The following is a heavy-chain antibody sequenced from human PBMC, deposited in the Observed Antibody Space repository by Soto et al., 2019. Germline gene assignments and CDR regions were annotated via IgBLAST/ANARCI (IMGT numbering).Heavy chain of an antibody. CDR2: IYHSGST. D-gene: IGHD2-2*01. V-gene: IGHV4-30-2*01. Sequence: SETLSLTWAVVGGSISSGGFSWSWIRQPPGKGLEWIGYIYHSGSTYYNPSLKSRVTISVDRSKNQFSLKLSSVTAADTAVYYCARVPDRWGQGTLVTVSS. CDR3: ARVPDR. J-gene: IGHJ5*02. CDR1: GGSISSGGFS.